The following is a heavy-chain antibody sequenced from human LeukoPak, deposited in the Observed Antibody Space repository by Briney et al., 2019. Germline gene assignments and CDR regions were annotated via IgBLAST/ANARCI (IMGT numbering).Heavy chain of an antibody. V-gene: IGHV4-39*07. J-gene: IGHJ4*02. CDR3: ARGLVNYDILTGYITVGPFDY. CDR2: IYYSGST. CDR1: GGSISSSSYY. Sequence: SETLSLTCTVSGGSISSSSYYWGWIRQPPGKGLEWIGSIYYSGSTYYNPSLKSRVTISVDTSKNQFSLKLSSVTAADTAVYYCARGLVNYDILTGYITVGPFDYWGQGTLVTVSS. D-gene: IGHD3-9*01.